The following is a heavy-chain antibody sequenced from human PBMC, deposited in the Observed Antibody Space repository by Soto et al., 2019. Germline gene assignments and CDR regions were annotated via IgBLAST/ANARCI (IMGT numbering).Heavy chain of an antibody. V-gene: IGHV3-30*18. D-gene: IGHD4-4*01. J-gene: IGHJ6*02. CDR3: AKALRYSIGTCFRCFGMDV. CDR2: ISNDGSIQ. Sequence: QVQLMESGGSVLQPGRSLRLSCAASGFTFSSYGMHWVRQAPGNGLEWVTIISNDGSIQYYGDSVKGRFTVSRCNPKNAPYREMNDLTAEDTATYSCAKALRYSIGTCFRCFGMDVWGHGTTVSVSS. CDR1: GFTFSSYG.